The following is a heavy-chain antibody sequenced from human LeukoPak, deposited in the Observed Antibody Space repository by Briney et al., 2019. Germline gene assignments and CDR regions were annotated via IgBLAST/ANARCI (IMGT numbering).Heavy chain of an antibody. CDR3: ARVAYSGGWAYFDY. CDR2: IYHSGST. V-gene: IGHV4-38-2*01. CDR1: GYSISSGYS. J-gene: IGHJ4*02. D-gene: IGHD6-19*01. Sequence: SETLSLTCAVSGYSISSGYSWGWIRQPPGKGLEWIGSIYHSGSTYYNPSLKSRVTISVDTSKNQFSLKLSSVTAADTAVYYCARVAYSGGWAYFDYWGQGTLVTVPS.